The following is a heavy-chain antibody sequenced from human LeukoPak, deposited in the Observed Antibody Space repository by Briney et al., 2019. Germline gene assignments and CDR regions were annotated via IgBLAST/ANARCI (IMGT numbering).Heavy chain of an antibody. D-gene: IGHD6-19*01. Sequence: GASVKVSCKASGGTFSSYAISWVRQAPGQGREWMGGIIPIFGTANYAQKFQGRVTITADKSTSTAYMELSSLRSEDTAVYYCASTRQWLVHSAFDIWGQGTMVTVSS. V-gene: IGHV1-69*06. J-gene: IGHJ3*02. CDR1: GGTFSSYA. CDR2: IIPIFGTA. CDR3: ASTRQWLVHSAFDI.